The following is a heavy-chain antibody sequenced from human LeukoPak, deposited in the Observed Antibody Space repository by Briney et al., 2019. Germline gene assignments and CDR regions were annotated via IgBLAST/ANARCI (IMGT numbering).Heavy chain of an antibody. Sequence: GGSLRLSCAASGFTVSSNYMSWVRQAPGKGLEWVSVIYSGGSTYYADSVKGRFTISRDNSKNTLYLQMNSLRAEDTAVYYCARTAVYGDPNHFDYWGQGTLVTVSS. CDR1: GFTVSSNY. J-gene: IGHJ4*02. CDR2: IYSGGST. CDR3: ARTAVYGDPNHFDY. D-gene: IGHD4-17*01. V-gene: IGHV3-66*02.